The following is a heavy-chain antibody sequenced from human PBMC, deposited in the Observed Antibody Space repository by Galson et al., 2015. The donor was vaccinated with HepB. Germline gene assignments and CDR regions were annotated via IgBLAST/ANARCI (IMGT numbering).Heavy chain of an antibody. D-gene: IGHD2-8*01. CDR1: GGTFSSYA. CDR2: IIPILGFT. V-gene: IGHV1-69*04. Sequence: SVKVSCKASGGTFSSYAICWVRQAPGQGLEWMGRIIPILGFTNYAQRFQGRVTMTADKSTSTAYMELSSLSSEDTAVYYCARGTSCTNGVCYKGLIDYWGQGTLVTVSS. J-gene: IGHJ4*02. CDR3: ARGTSCTNGVCYKGLIDY.